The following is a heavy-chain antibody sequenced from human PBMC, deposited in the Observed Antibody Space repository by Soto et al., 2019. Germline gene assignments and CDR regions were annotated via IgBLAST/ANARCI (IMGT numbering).Heavy chain of an antibody. CDR1: GYTFTTYA. D-gene: IGHD2-15*01. CDR3: GRQHDSLDTPYSFDT. Sequence: QVQLVQSGAEEKKPGASVKVSCKTSGYTFTTYAIHWVRQAPGQRLEWMGWINAGNGNTKYSQRFQDRVAITRDTSAGTVHMELSSMTSEDTAVYYCGRQHDSLDTPYSFDTWGQGTLVTVSS. V-gene: IGHV1-3*05. CDR2: INAGNGNT. J-gene: IGHJ5*02.